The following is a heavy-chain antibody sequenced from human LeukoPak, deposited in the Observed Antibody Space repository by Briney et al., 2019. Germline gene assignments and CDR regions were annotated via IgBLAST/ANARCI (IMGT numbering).Heavy chain of an antibody. V-gene: IGHV3-15*01. CDR1: GFTFSNAW. J-gene: IGHJ5*02. Sequence: GGSLRLSCAASGFTFSNAWMSWVRQAPGKGLEWVGRIKSKTDGGPTDYAAPVKGRFIISRDHSKNTLYLQMNSLKTEDTAVYYCTPDDYGDTSWGQGTLVTVSS. D-gene: IGHD4-17*01. CDR2: IKSKTDGGPT. CDR3: TPDDYGDTS.